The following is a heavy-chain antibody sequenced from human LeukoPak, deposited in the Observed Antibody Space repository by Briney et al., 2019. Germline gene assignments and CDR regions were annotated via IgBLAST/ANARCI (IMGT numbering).Heavy chain of an antibody. CDR3: ARAIWFGELLLATFDAFDI. D-gene: IGHD3-10*01. CDR2: MNPNSGNT. CDR1: GYTFTSYD. V-gene: IGHV1-8*01. J-gene: IGHJ3*02. Sequence: ASVKVSCKASGYTFTSYDINWVRQATGQGLEWMGWMNPNSGNTGYAQKFQGRVTMTRNTSISTAYMELSSLRSEDTAVYYCARAIWFGELLLATFDAFDIWGQGTMVTVSS.